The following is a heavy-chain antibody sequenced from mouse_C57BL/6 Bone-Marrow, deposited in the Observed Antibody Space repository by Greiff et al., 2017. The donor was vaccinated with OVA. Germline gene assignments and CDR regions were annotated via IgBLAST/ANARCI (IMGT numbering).Heavy chain of an antibody. CDR3: ARRDSNYGYFDV. D-gene: IGHD2-5*01. Sequence: EVKVVESGGGLVQPGESLKLSCESNEYEFPSHDMSWVRKTPEKRLELVAAINSDGGSTYYPDTMERRFIISRDNTKKTLYLQLSSLRSEDTALYYCARRDSNYGYFDVWGTGTTVTVSS. CDR1: EYEFPSHD. V-gene: IGHV5-2*01. J-gene: IGHJ1*03. CDR2: INSDGGST.